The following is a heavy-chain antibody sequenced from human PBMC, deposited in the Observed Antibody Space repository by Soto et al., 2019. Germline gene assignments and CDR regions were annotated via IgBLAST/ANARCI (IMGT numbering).Heavy chain of an antibody. V-gene: IGHV3-23*01. CDR2: ISGSGGNT. CDR1: GFTFSSYA. Sequence: PGGSLRLSCAASGFTFSSYAMSWVRQAPGKGLEWVSAISGSGGNTYYADSVKGRFTISRDNSKNTPYLQMNSLRAEDTAVYYCAKDRSLTPLRGYAFDIWGQGTMVTVSS. D-gene: IGHD4-17*01. J-gene: IGHJ3*02. CDR3: AKDRSLTPLRGYAFDI.